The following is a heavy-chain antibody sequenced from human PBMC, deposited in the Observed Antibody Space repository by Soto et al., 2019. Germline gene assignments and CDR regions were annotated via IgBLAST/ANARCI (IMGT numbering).Heavy chain of an antibody. CDR1: GFNFNNYG. J-gene: IGHJ6*02. V-gene: IGHV3-33*01. D-gene: IGHD6-13*01. Sequence: QVQLVESGGGVVQPGRSLRLSCAASGFNFNNYGMHWVRQAPGKGLEWVAVIWNDGNGYYYANSVKGRFTISRDNSKNTVYLQMSSLRPEDTAVYYCARRQISPPTRGAASARGGMDVWGQGTTVTVSS. CDR2: IWNDGNGY. CDR3: ARRQISPPTRGAASARGGMDV.